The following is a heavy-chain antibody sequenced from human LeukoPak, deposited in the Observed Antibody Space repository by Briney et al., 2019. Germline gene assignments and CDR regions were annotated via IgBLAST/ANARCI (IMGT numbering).Heavy chain of an antibody. D-gene: IGHD5-18*01. CDR2: LNWNGAST. J-gene: IGHJ4*02. Sequence: PGGSLRLSCAASGFTFDDYGLSWVRQVPGKGLEWVSGLNWNGASTGYADSVKGRFTISRDNAKTSLYLQMNSLRAEDTAVYYCARHLSGVTGYTYGRGIDYWGQGTLVTVSS. V-gene: IGHV3-20*04. CDR3: ARHLSGVTGYTYGRGIDY. CDR1: GFTFDDYG.